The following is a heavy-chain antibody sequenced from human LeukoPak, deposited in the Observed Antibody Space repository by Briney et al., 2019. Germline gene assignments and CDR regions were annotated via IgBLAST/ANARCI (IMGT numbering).Heavy chain of an antibody. CDR2: MNPNSGNT. CDR1: GYTFTSYD. D-gene: IGHD6-13*01. CDR3: ARAASYSSSGKTRKNYYFDY. V-gene: IGHV1-8*01. J-gene: IGHJ4*02. Sequence: GSVKVSCKASGYTFTSYDINWVRQATGQGLEWMGWMNPNSGNTGYAQKFQGRVTMTRNTSISTAYMELSSLRSEDTAVYYCARAASYSSSGKTRKNYYFDYWGQGTLVTVSS.